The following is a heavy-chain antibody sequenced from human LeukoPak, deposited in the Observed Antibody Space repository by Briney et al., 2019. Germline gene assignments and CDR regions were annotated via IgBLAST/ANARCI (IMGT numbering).Heavy chain of an antibody. CDR1: GGTFSSYA. D-gene: IGHD6-13*01. Sequence: GASVKVSCKASGGTFSSYAISWVRQAPGQGLEWIGGIIPIFGTANYAQKFQGRVTITADESTSTAYMELSSLRSEDTAVYYCANPGIAAAGRAFDIWGQGTMVTVSS. V-gene: IGHV1-69*13. CDR2: IIPIFGTA. J-gene: IGHJ3*02. CDR3: ANPGIAAAGRAFDI.